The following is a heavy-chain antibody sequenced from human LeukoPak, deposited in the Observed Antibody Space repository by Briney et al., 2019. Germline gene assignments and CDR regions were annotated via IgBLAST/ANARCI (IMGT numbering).Heavy chain of an antibody. D-gene: IGHD3-22*01. CDR1: GYTFTTHD. V-gene: IGHV1-8*01. Sequence: ASVNVSCKASGYTFTTHDINWVRQATGQGLEWLGWMSPNSGDTGYAQKFQGRVTMTTDTSTSTAYMELRSLRSDDTAVYYCASGKKHYYDSSGYYVYWGPGTVVTVSS. CDR2: MSPNSGDT. CDR3: ASGKKHYYDSSGYYVY. J-gene: IGHJ4*02.